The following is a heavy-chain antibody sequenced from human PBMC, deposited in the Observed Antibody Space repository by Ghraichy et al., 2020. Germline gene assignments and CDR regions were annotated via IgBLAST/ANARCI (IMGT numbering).Heavy chain of an antibody. J-gene: IGHJ6*02. Sequence: ASVKVSCKASGYTFTSCDINWVRQATGQGLEWMGWMNPNSGNTGYAQKFQGRVTMTRNTSISTAYMELSSLRSEDTAVYYCARFTPTYYDFWSGYPDWFYGMDVWGQGTTVTVSS. CDR2: MNPNSGNT. CDR1: GYTFTSCD. CDR3: ARFTPTYYDFWSGYPDWFYGMDV. D-gene: IGHD3-3*01. V-gene: IGHV1-8*01.